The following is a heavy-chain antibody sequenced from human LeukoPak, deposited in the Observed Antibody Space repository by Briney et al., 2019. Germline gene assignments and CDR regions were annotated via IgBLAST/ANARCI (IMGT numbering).Heavy chain of an antibody. Sequence: PGGSLRLSCAASGFTFNTYSMNWVRQAPGKGLEWVSSITSSSSYIYYADSVKGRFTISRDNAKNSLYLQMNSLRAEDTALYYCARVKKYSSGWLNAFDIWGQGTMVTVSS. V-gene: IGHV3-21*04. D-gene: IGHD6-19*01. CDR3: ARVKKYSSGWLNAFDI. CDR2: ITSSSSYI. J-gene: IGHJ3*02. CDR1: GFTFNTYS.